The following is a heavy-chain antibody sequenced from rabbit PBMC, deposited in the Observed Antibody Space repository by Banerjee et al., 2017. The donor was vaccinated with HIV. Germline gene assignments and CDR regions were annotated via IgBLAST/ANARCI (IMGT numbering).Heavy chain of an antibody. CDR2: IYTGSWGSP. V-gene: IGHV1S45*01. D-gene: IGHD6-1*01. CDR1: GFDFSSNA. Sequence: QEQLEESGGGLVKPEGSLTLTCTASGFDFSSNAMCWVRQAPGKGLEWIACIYTGSWGSPYYASWAEGRFTISKTSSTTATLQMTSLTAADTATYFCARAGDYDYTYGYAGYPMWGQGTLVTVS. CDR3: ARAGDYDYTYGYAGYPM. J-gene: IGHJ4*01.